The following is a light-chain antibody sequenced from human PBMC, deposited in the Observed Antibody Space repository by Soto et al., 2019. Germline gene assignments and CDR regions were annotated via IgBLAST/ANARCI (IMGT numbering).Light chain of an antibody. CDR1: QSISNR. J-gene: IGKJ1*01. CDR2: DAS. CDR3: QQYNSYST. V-gene: IGKV1-5*01. Sequence: DIQMTQSPSTLSASVGDRVTITFRASQSISNRLAWYHQKPGKTPNLLIYDASNLGSGVPSRFSGSGSGTEFTLTIRSLQPDDFETYYDQQYNSYSTFGQGTKVDIK.